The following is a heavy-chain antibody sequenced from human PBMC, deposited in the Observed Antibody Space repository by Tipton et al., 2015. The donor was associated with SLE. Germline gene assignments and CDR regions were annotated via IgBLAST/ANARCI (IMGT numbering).Heavy chain of an antibody. V-gene: IGHV4-39*07. D-gene: IGHD6-13*01. CDR3: ACQPDYSSTWYRDY. CDR2: IYYSGGT. J-gene: IGHJ4*02. Sequence: TLSLTCTVSGGSISSYYWGWIRQPPGKGLEWIGSIYYSGGTYYNPSLKSRVTISVDTSKNQFSLRLSSVTAADTAMYYCACQPDYSSTWYRDYWGQGTLVTVFS. CDR1: GGSISSYY.